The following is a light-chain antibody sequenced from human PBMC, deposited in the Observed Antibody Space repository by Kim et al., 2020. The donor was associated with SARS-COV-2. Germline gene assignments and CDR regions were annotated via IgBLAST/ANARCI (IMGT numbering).Light chain of an antibody. CDR2: VDSDGSH. V-gene: IGLV4-69*01. CDR1: SGHSTYA. J-gene: IGLJ3*02. Sequence: QPVLTQSPSASASLGASVKLTCTLSSGHSTYAIAWHQQQPEKVPRYLMKVDSDGSHNKGDGIPDRFSGSSSGAERYLTISSLQSEDEADYYCQTWDTGIRVFGGGTKLTVL. CDR3: QTWDTGIRV.